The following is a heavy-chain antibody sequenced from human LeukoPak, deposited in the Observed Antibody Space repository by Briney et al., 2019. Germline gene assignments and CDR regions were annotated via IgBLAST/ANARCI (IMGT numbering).Heavy chain of an antibody. D-gene: IGHD2-15*01. CDR2: IYHSGST. CDR1: GGSISSGGYS. V-gene: IGHV4-30-2*01. CDR3: ARVPLYCSGGSCYSDWYFDL. Sequence: SETLSLTCTVSGGSISSGGYSWSWIRQPPGKGLEWIGYIYHSGSTYYNPSLKSRVTISVDRSKNQFSLKLSSVTAADTAVYYCARVPLYCSGGSCYSDWYFDLWGRGTLVTVSS. J-gene: IGHJ2*01.